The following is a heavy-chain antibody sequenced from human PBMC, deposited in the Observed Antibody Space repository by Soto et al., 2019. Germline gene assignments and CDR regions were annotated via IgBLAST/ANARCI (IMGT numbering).Heavy chain of an antibody. J-gene: IGHJ6*02. CDR2: IIPIFGTS. CDR3: AIELLEYESSVVSGMDV. V-gene: IGHV1-69*01. Sequence: QVQLVQSGAEVKKPGSSVKVSCKASGGTFINYAITWVRQAPGQGLEWMGGIIPIFGTSNYAQKFQGRVTITADESTSTAYMELSSLRSEDTAVYYCAIELLEYESSVVSGMDVWGQGATVTVSS. CDR1: GGTFINYA. D-gene: IGHD3-22*01.